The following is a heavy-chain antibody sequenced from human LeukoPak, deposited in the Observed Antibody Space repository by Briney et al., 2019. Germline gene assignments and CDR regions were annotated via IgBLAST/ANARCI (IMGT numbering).Heavy chain of an antibody. V-gene: IGHV1-69*05. CDR1: GGTFSSYA. J-gene: IGHJ4*02. CDR3: ARQGLAYSSGWFDY. D-gene: IGHD6-19*01. Sequence: GSSVKVSCKASGGTFSSYAISGVRQAPGQGLEWMGGIIPIFGTANYAQKFQGRVTITTDESTSTAYMELSSLRSEDTAVYYCARQGLAYSSGWFDYWGQGTLVTVSS. CDR2: IIPIFGTA.